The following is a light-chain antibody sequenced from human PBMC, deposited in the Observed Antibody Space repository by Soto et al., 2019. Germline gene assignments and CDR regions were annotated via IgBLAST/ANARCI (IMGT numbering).Light chain of an antibody. Sequence: DIQMTQSPSSVSASVGDRVTITCRASQDINKWLAWYQQKPGTAPKLLIYSASSLYTGVPSRCSGSGSGTDFTLTISSLQPEDFATYYCQQANTVALTFGGGTKVDI. V-gene: IGKV1-12*01. CDR3: QQANTVALT. CDR2: SAS. J-gene: IGKJ4*01. CDR1: QDINKW.